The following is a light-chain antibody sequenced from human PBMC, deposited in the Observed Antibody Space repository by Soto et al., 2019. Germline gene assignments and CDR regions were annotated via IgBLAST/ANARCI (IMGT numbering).Light chain of an antibody. CDR3: QQTYSTLTYT. J-gene: IGKJ2*01. V-gene: IGKV1-39*01. Sequence: DIQMTQSPSSLSASVGDRVTITCRASQSISSYLNWYQQKPGKAPKLRIYAASSLQSGVPSKFSGSGSGTDFTLTISSLQPEDVATYYCQQTYSTLTYTFGQGTKLEIK. CDR2: AAS. CDR1: QSISSY.